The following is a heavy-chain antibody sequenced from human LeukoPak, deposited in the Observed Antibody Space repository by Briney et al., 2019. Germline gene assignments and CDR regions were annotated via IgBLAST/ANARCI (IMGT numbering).Heavy chain of an antibody. Sequence: PGGSLRLSCAASGFTFSSYAMSWVRQAPGKGLEWVSAISGSGGSTYYADSVKGRFTISRDNSKNTLYLQMNSLRAEDTAVYYCAKGNNIVVVVAAADYWGQGTLVTVSS. CDR3: AKGNNIVVVVAAADY. CDR1: GFTFSSYA. CDR2: ISGSGGST. V-gene: IGHV3-23*01. J-gene: IGHJ4*02. D-gene: IGHD2-15*01.